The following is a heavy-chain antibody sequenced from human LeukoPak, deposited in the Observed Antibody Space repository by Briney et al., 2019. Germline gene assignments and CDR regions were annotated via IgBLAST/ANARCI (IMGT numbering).Heavy chain of an antibody. CDR1: GFTFSSYA. J-gene: IGHJ6*01. Sequence: PGGSLRLSCAASGFTFSSYAMSWVRQAPGKGLVWVSVISGSGGSTNYADSVKGRFIISRDNSKNTLYLQMNSLRAEDTAVDYCARGHDDMDVWGRGITVAVSS. CDR3: ARGHDDMDV. V-gene: IGHV3-23*01. CDR2: ISGSGGST.